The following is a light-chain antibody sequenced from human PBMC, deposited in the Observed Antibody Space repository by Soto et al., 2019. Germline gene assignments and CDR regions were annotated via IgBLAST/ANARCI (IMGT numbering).Light chain of an antibody. CDR2: DAS. Sequence: EIQMTQSPSTLSASVGDRVTLTCRASQSIRSWLAWYQQKPGKAPKLLIYDASSVESGVPSRFSGSGSGTEFTLTISRLQPDDFATYYCQRYNSYLYTFGEGTKVDIK. V-gene: IGKV1-5*01. J-gene: IGKJ2*01. CDR1: QSIRSW. CDR3: QRYNSYLYT.